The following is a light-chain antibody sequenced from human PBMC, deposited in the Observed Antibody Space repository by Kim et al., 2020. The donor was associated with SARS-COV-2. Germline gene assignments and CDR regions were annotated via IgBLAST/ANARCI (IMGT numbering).Light chain of an antibody. V-gene: IGLV2-14*03. J-gene: IGLJ2*01. CDR3: NSATSSSTLL. Sequence: GQSITTSTTGSRSGIGSYNLVSLHQQPPNQPPNLINYDVNKPPSGGSARCSGFKAGNAASLIISGLLPEDEADYYCNSATSSSTLLFGGGTQLTVL. CDR2: DVN. CDR1: RSGIGSYNL.